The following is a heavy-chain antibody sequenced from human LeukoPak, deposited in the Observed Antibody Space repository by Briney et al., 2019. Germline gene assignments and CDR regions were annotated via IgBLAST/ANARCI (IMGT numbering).Heavy chain of an antibody. CDR1: GYTFTGYY. D-gene: IGHD3-10*01. V-gene: IGHV1-2*02. Sequence: GASVKVSCKASGYTFTGYYIHWVRQAPGQGLDWLGWINPNSGDTGYAQKFQGRVTMTRDTFISTAYMELSRLRSDDTAVYYCARDQYYYGSGSFPFWGQGTRVTVSS. CDR2: INPNSGDT. J-gene: IGHJ4*02. CDR3: ARDQYYYGSGSFPF.